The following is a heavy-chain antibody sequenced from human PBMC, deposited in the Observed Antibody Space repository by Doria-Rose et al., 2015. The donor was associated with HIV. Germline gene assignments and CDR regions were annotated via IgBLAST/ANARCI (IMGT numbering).Heavy chain of an antibody. CDR2: NFSDHDR. J-gene: IGHJ4*02. CDR1: GVSLSSPGMG. Sequence: QITLKESGPVLVKPTETLTLTCTVSGVSLSSPGMGVSWIRQPPGKALEWLADNFSDHDRSYKTSLKSRLTISRGTSKSQVVLTMTDMDPVDTATYYCARIKSSRWYHKYYFDFWGQGTLVIVSA. D-gene: IGHD6-13*01. CDR3: ARIKSSRWYHKYYFDF. V-gene: IGHV2-26*01.